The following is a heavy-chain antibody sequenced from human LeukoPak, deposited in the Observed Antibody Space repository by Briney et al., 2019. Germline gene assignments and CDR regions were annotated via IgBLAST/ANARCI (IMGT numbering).Heavy chain of an antibody. CDR3: ARAGITGTTYYYYYMDV. CDR2: IYYSGST. CDR1: GGSISSYY. D-gene: IGHD1-20*01. J-gene: IGHJ6*03. Sequence: SETLSLTCTVSGGSISSYYWSWIRQPPGKGLEWIGYIYYSGSTNYNPSLKSRATISVDTSKNQFSLKLSSVTAADTAVYYCARAGITGTTYYYYYMDVWGKGTTVTVFS. V-gene: IGHV4-59*01.